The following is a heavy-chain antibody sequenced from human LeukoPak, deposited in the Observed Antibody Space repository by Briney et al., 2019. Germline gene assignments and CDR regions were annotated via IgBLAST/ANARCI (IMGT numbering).Heavy chain of an antibody. V-gene: IGHV3-30*02. D-gene: IGHD2-2*02. CDR2: IRYDGSNK. CDR1: GFTFSSYG. CDR3: AKDSGDCSSTSCYNYFDY. Sequence: GGSLRLSCAASGFTFSSYGMHWVRQAPGKGLEWVAFIRYDGSNKYYADSVKGRFTISRDNFKNTLYLQMNSLRAEDTAVYYCAKDSGDCSSTSCYNYFDYWGQGTQVTVSS. J-gene: IGHJ4*02.